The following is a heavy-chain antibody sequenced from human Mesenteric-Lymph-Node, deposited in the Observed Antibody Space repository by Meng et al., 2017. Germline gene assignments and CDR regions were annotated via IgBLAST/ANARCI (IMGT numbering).Heavy chain of an antibody. CDR2: INHSGST. D-gene: IGHD7-27*01. CDR1: GGSISSSSYY. J-gene: IGHJ2*01. CDR3: ASPLGILGIVDL. Sequence: HLHLKERGPGLVKPSENLSLTCTVSGGSISSSSYYWGWIRQPPGKGLEWIGEINHSGSTNYNPSLKSRVTISVDTSKNQFSLKLSSVTAADTAVYYCASPLGILGIVDLWGRGTLVTVSS. V-gene: IGHV4-39*01.